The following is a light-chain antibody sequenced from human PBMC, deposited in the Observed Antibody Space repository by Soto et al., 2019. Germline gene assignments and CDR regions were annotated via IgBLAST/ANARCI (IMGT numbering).Light chain of an antibody. CDR1: SSDIGAYNY. CDR2: EVS. J-gene: IGLJ1*01. Sequence: QSALTQPASVSGSPGQSITISCTGSSSDIGAYNYVSWFQQYPGKAPKLIISEVSNRPSGVSNRFSGSKSGTAASLTISGLQNEDEADYFCSYFTTGWTHVFGTGTKLTVL. CDR3: SYFTTGWTHV. V-gene: IGLV2-14*01.